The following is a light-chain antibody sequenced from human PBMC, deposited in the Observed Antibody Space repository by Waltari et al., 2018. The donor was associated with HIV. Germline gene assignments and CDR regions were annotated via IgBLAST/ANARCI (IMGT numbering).Light chain of an antibody. CDR3: QQYYGVPLT. J-gene: IGKJ4*01. CDR2: GPF. V-gene: IGKV1-NL1*01. CDR1: QDIIHS. Sequence: DIQMTQSPSSLSASIGDTVSIPCRASQDIIHSVSWFQQQPGKVPKLLVHGPFTLQRGVPSRFSGSGSGTDYTLTISGLQAEDFATYFCQQYYGVPLTFGGGTRVDI.